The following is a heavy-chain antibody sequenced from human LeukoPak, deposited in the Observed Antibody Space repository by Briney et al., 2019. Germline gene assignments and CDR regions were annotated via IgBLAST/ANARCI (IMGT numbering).Heavy chain of an antibody. CDR3: ARAPRMITMIVVVTTGAFDI. J-gene: IGHJ3*02. CDR2: IYYSGST. D-gene: IGHD3-22*01. Sequence: PSETLSLTCTVSGGSISSSSYYWGWIRQPPGKGLEWIGSIYYSGSTYYNPSLKSRVTISVDTSKNQFSLKLSSVTAADTAVYYCARAPRMITMIVVVTTGAFDIWGQGTMVTVSS. CDR1: GGSISSSSYY. V-gene: IGHV4-39*07.